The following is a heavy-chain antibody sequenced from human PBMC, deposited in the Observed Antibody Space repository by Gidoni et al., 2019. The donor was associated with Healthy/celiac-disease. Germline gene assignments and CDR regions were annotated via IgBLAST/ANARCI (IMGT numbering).Heavy chain of an antibody. J-gene: IGHJ4*02. CDR2: ISYDGSNK. CDR3: AKEGDYYYDSSGYYYRGGFDY. Sequence: QVQLVESGGGVAQPGRYLRLSCAAAGFTFSSYGIHWARQAPGKGLEWVAVISYDGSNKYYADSVKGRFTISRDNSKNTLYLQMNSLRAEDTAVYYCAKEGDYYYDSSGYYYRGGFDYWGQGTLVTVSS. CDR1: GFTFSSYG. D-gene: IGHD3-22*01. V-gene: IGHV3-30*18.